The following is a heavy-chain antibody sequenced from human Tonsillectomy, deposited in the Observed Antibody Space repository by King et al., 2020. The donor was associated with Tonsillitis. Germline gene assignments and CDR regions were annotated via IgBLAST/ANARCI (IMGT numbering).Heavy chain of an antibody. Sequence: VQLQQWGAGLLKPSETLSLTCAVYGGSFSGYYWSWIRQPPGKGLEWIGEINHSGSTNYNPSLKSRVTISVDTSKNQFSLKLSSVTAADTAVYYCARGHVGSGSYYNDFYYYGMDVGGQGTTVTVSS. CDR3: ARGHVGSGSYYNDFYYYGMDV. D-gene: IGHD3-10*01. J-gene: IGHJ6*02. V-gene: IGHV4-34*01. CDR1: GGSFSGYY. CDR2: INHSGST.